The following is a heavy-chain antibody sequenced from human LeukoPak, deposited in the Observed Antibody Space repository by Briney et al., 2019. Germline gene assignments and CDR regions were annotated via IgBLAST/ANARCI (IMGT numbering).Heavy chain of an antibody. V-gene: IGHV3-23*01. CDR2: ISGSGGST. Sequence: GGTLRLSCAASGFTFSSYGMSWVRQAPGKGLEWVSAISGSGGSTYYADSVKGRFTISRDNSKNTLYLQMNSLRAEDTAVYYCAKVMYSGSYEVFDYWGQGTLVTVSS. CDR1: GFTFSSYG. CDR3: AKVMYSGSYEVFDY. D-gene: IGHD1-26*01. J-gene: IGHJ4*02.